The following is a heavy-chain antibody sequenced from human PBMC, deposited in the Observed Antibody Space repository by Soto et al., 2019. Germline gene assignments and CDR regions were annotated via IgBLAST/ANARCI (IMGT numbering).Heavy chain of an antibody. CDR2: IRPDNGNT. V-gene: IGHV1-18*04. D-gene: IGHD5-12*01. CDR1: GYPFAKYG. CDR3: ATSYDSGFDP. J-gene: IGHJ5*02. Sequence: QLQLVQSGAEVKRPGASVRVSCEASGYPFAKYGISWIRQAPGQGLEWMGWIRPDNGNTEYAQKFQGRVSMTRDTSSNTAYLEVWSLRYDDTAMYYCATSYDSGFDPWGQGTLVSVSS.